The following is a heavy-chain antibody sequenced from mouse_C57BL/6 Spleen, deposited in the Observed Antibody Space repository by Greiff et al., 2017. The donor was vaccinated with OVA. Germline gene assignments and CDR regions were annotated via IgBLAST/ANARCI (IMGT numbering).Heavy chain of an antibody. CDR1: GFTFSSYG. Sequence: EVKLMESGGDLVKPGGSLKLSCAASGFTFSSYGMSWVRQTPDKRLEWVATISSGGSYTYYPDSVKGRFTISRDNAKNTLYLQMSSLKSEDTAMYYCARHNYYGSSPYFDVWGTGTTVTVSS. CDR2: ISSGGSYT. J-gene: IGHJ1*03. D-gene: IGHD1-1*01. V-gene: IGHV5-6*01. CDR3: ARHNYYGSSPYFDV.